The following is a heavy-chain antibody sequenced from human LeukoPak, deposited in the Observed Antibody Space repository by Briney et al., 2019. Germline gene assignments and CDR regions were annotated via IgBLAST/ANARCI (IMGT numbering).Heavy chain of an antibody. V-gene: IGHV3-53*01. D-gene: IGHD6-13*01. CDR1: GFIFSGKY. CDR2: IHTSDNT. CDR3: ATRMGAGGLFYFDY. J-gene: IGHJ4*02. Sequence: GGSLRLSCAASGFIFSGKYMSWVRRAPGKGLEWVSGIHTSDNTFYADSVKGRFSISRDTSKNTLNLQMNTLRAEDTAVYYCATRMGAGGLFYFDYWGQGTLVTVSS.